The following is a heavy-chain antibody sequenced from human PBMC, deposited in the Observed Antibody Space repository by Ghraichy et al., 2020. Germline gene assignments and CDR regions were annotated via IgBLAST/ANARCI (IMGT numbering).Heavy chain of an antibody. Sequence: GGSLRLSCAASGFTVSSNYMSWVRQAPGKGLEWVSVIYSGGSTYYADSVKGRFTISRHNSKNTLYLQMNSLRAEDTAVYYCARDRIAAAGTAYYYGMDVWGQGTTVTVSS. CDR2: IYSGGST. CDR3: ARDRIAAAGTAYYYGMDV. V-gene: IGHV3-53*04. J-gene: IGHJ6*02. D-gene: IGHD6-13*01. CDR1: GFTVSSNY.